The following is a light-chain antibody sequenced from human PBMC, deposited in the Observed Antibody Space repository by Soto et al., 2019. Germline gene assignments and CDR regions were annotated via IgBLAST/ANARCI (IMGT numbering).Light chain of an antibody. CDR3: QQSHITPRT. CDR1: QSISSN. Sequence: DIQMTQSPSSLSASVGARVPITCRASQSISSNLNWYQQKPGKAPKLLIYATSSLQSGVPSRFSGSGSGTDFTLTISSLQPEGSATYYCQQSHITPRTFGPGTKVDIK. J-gene: IGKJ3*01. V-gene: IGKV1-39*01. CDR2: ATS.